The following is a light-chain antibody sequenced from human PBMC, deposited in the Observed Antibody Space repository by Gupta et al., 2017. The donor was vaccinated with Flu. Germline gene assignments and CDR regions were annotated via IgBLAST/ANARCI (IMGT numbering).Light chain of an antibody. CDR2: GAA. CDR1: QSVGSN. Sequence: GERGTLSCRACQSVGSNLAWYQKKVGQAPRLLIYGAATRATGIPDRFSGSGSGTDFTLTISSLQSEDFAVYYCQHYNEWPLTFGPGTKVDIK. J-gene: IGKJ3*01. CDR3: QHYNEWPLT. V-gene: IGKV3-15*01.